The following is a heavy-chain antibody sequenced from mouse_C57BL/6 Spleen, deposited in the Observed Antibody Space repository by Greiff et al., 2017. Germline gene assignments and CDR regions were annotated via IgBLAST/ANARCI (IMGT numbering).Heavy chain of an antibody. CDR3: ARYPGSSYPHYYAMDY. V-gene: IGHV1-42*01. D-gene: IGHD1-1*01. Sequence: VQLKESGPELVKPGASVKISCKASGYSFTGYYMNWVKQSPEKSLEWIGEINPSTGGTTYNQKFKAKATLTVDKSSSTAYMQLKSLTSEDSAVYYCARYPGSSYPHYYAMDYWGQGTSVTVSS. J-gene: IGHJ4*01. CDR1: GYSFTGYY. CDR2: INPSTGGT.